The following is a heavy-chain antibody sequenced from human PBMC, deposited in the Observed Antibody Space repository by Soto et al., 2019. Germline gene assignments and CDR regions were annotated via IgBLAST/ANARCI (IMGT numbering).Heavy chain of an antibody. J-gene: IGHJ6*03. Sequence: EVQLVESGGGLVQPGGSLKLSCAASGFTFSGSAMHWVRQASGKGLEWVGRIRSKANSYATAYAASVKGRFTISRDDSTNTAYLQMNSLKTEDTAVYYCTRLNSNYVDYYYYMDVWGKGTTVTVSS. CDR3: TRLNSNYVDYYYYMDV. CDR2: IRSKANSYAT. V-gene: IGHV3-73*01. CDR1: GFTFSGSA. D-gene: IGHD4-4*01.